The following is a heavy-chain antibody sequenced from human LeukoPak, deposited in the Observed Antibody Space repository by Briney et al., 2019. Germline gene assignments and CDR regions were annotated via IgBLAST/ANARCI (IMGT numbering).Heavy chain of an antibody. Sequence: ASVKVSCKASGYTFTSYYMHWVRQAPGQGLEWMGIINPSGGSTSYAQKFQGRVTMTRDMSTSTVYMELSSLRSEDTAVYYCARDQGYCSGGSCYALYYSDYWGQGTLVTVSS. CDR1: GYTFTSYY. CDR3: ARDQGYCSGGSCYALYYSDY. J-gene: IGHJ4*02. CDR2: INPSGGST. V-gene: IGHV1-46*01. D-gene: IGHD2-15*01.